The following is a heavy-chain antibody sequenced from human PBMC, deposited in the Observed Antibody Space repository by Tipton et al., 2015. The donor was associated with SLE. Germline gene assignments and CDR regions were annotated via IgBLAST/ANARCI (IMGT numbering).Heavy chain of an antibody. CDR1: GFTFSSYE. D-gene: IGHD4-23*01. CDR2: ISSSGSTI. Sequence: SLRLSCAASGFTFSSYEVNWVRQAPGKGLEWVSYISSSGSTIYYADSVKGRFTISRDNAKKSLYLQMNSLRAEDTAVYYCAIEGVATPDYWGQGTLVTVSS. J-gene: IGHJ4*02. CDR3: AIEGVATPDY. V-gene: IGHV3-48*03.